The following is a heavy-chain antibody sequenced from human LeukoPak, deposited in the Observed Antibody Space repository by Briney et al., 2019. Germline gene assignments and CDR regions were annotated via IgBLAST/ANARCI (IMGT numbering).Heavy chain of an antibody. CDR3: ARAGLYYGPGSYYFDY. V-gene: IGHV4-38-2*02. CDR1: GYSISSGYY. D-gene: IGHD3-10*01. J-gene: IGHJ4*02. CDR2: IYHSGST. Sequence: PSETLSLTCTVSGYSISSGYYWGWIRQPPGKGLEWIGSIYHSGSTYYNPSLKSRVTISVDTSKNQFSLKLSSVTAADTAVYYCARAGLYYGPGSYYFDYWGQGTLVTVSS.